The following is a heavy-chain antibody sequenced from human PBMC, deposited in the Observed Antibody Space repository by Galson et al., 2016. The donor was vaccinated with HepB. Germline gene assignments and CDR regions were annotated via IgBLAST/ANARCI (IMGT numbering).Heavy chain of an antibody. J-gene: IGHJ4*02. CDR1: GGSISSGGYY. D-gene: IGHD1-7*01. Sequence: PLSLTCTVSGGSISSGGYYWSWIRQHPGKGLEWIGYIYYSGGTYYSPSLKSRITMSLDTSKNQFSLRLSSVSAADTAVYFCARNSPNYEFDYWGQGTLVTVSS. CDR2: IYYSGGT. V-gene: IGHV4-31*03. CDR3: ARNSPNYEFDY.